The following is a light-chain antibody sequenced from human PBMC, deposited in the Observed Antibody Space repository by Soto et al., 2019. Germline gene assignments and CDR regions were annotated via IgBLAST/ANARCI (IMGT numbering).Light chain of an antibody. J-gene: IGLJ2*01. CDR1: NIGSKS. CDR3: QVWDSSSDHLVV. CDR2: YDS. Sequence: YELTQPPSVSVAPGKTARITCGGNNIGSKSVHWYQQKPGQAPVLVIYYDSDRPSGIPERFSGSNSGNTATLTISRVEAGDEADYYCQVWDSSSDHLVVFGGGTKLTVL. V-gene: IGLV3-21*04.